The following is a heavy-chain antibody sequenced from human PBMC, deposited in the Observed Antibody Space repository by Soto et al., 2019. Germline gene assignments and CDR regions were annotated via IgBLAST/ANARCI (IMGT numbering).Heavy chain of an antibody. J-gene: IGHJ4*02. CDR1: DGAISISSYY. Sequence: SETLSLTCPVSDGAISISSYYLGWIRQPPGKGLEWIGSINYSGSTYYNPSLKSRVTISVGTSKNKFSLKLSSVTAADTAVYYCAILSVRSSRGEPDDWDQGTTVTLFS. CDR3: AILSVRSSRGEPDD. CDR2: INYSGST. V-gene: IGHV4-39*01. D-gene: IGHD6-19*01.